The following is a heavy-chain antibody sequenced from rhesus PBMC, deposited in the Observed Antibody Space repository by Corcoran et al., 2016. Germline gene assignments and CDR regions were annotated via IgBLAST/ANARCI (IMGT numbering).Heavy chain of an antibody. CDR1: GYHFTTYS. J-gene: IGHJ4*01. CDR2: IAPYNDNK. D-gene: IGHD2-15*01. Sequence: VQLVQSGGEIKQPGSSVKLSCQSSGYHFTTYSIHWVSQPPGQGLYWIGLIAPYNDNKGYAQNFQGRVTITTDTSTSTGYMELSSLISEDTAVYFCTRAAPPFYFDYWGQGVLVTVSS. CDR3: TRAAPPFYFDY. V-gene: IGHV1-180*01.